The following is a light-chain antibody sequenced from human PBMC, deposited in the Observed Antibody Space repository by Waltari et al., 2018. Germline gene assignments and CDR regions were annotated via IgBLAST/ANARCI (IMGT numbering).Light chain of an antibody. CDR2: GAS. CDR3: QQYGSSPWT. Sequence: EIVLTKPPGTLSLLPGERATLSCRASQSVSRSYLAWYQQKLGQAPRLLISGASSRAAVIPDCFSGSGSRTDFTPTISRLAPEYFAVYYCQQYGSSPWTFGQGTKVEIK. CDR1: QSVSRSY. V-gene: IGKV3-20*01. J-gene: IGKJ1*01.